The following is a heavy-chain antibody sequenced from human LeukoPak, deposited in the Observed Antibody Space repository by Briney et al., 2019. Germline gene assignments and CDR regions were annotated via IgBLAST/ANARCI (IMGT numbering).Heavy chain of an antibody. CDR3: ARGGGYSGYDFGY. Sequence: SETLSLTCAVSGGSISSYYWSWIRQPPGKGLEWIGYIYYSGSTNYNPSLKSRVTISVDTSKNQFSLNLSSVTAADTAVYYCARGGGYSGYDFGYWGQGTLVTVSS. V-gene: IGHV4-59*01. D-gene: IGHD5-12*01. CDR2: IYYSGST. CDR1: GGSISSYY. J-gene: IGHJ4*02.